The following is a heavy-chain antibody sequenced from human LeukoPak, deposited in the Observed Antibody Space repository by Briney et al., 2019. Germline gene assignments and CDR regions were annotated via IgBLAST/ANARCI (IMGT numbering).Heavy chain of an antibody. V-gene: IGHV3-23*01. CDR3: AKGGPFGDNWFDP. D-gene: IGHD3-3*01. J-gene: IGHJ5*02. CDR1: GFTFSSSA. CDR2: ISASGGST. Sequence: GGSLRLSCAASGFTFSSSAMSWVRQVPGKGLEWVSGISASGGSTSYADSVRGRFTISRDNSKNTLYVQMNSLRAEDTALYYCAKGGPFGDNWFDPWGQGTLVTVSS.